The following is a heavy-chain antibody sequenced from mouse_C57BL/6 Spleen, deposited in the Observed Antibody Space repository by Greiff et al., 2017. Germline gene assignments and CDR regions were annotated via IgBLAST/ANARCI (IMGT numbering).Heavy chain of an antibody. CDR1: GYAFSSSW. J-gene: IGHJ3*01. CDR2: IYPGDGDT. V-gene: IGHV1-82*01. D-gene: IGHD1-1*01. Sequence: VQLQQSGPELVKPGASVKISCKASGYAFSSSWMNWVKQRPGKGLEWIGRIYPGDGDTNYNGKFKGKARLTADKSSSTAYMQLSSLTSEDSAVYFCASPYYYGSSTGFAYWGQGTLVTVSA. CDR3: ASPYYYGSSTGFAY.